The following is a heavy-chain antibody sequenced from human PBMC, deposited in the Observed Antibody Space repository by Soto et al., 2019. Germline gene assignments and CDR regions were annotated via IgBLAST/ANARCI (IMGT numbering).Heavy chain of an antibody. CDR2: IKQDGSER. CDR3: ARVPSTRDIWSYGVGGRYYYYYMDV. Sequence: EVQLVESGGDLVQPGGSLRLSCAASGFMFSSYCMSWVRQAPGRGPEWVAHIKQDGSERYYVDPVKGRFTISRDNAKNSLYLQMDSLRAEDTAVYYCARVPSTRDIWSYGVGGRYYYYYMDVWGKGTTVTVSS. D-gene: IGHD1-7*01. J-gene: IGHJ6*03. CDR1: GFMFSSYC. V-gene: IGHV3-7*04.